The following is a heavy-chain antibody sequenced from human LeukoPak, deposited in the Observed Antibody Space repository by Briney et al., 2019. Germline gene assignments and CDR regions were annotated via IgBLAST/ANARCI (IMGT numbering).Heavy chain of an antibody. Sequence: ASVKVSCKVSGYTLIELSMHWVQQAPGKGLEWMGGFDPEDGETIYAQKFQGRVTMTEDTSTDTAYMELSSLRSEDTAVYYCATLSGLASMEYLFDYWGQGTLVTVSS. V-gene: IGHV1-24*01. D-gene: IGHD2-15*01. J-gene: IGHJ4*02. CDR1: GYTLIELS. CDR3: ATLSGLASMEYLFDY. CDR2: FDPEDGET.